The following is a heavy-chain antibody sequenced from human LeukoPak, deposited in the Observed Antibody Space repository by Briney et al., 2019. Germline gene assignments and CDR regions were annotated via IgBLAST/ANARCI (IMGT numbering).Heavy chain of an antibody. J-gene: IGHJ4*02. V-gene: IGHV3-15*01. Sequence: GGSLRLYCAASGFAFSNAWMSWVRQAPGKGLEWVGRIKSKTNGGTTDYAAPVKGRFTISRDDSKNMLFLQMNTLKTEDTAVYYCTSDDPVNRSWGKGTLVTVSS. D-gene: IGHD2/OR15-2a*01. CDR3: TSDDPVNRS. CDR2: IKSKTNGGTT. CDR1: GFAFSNAW.